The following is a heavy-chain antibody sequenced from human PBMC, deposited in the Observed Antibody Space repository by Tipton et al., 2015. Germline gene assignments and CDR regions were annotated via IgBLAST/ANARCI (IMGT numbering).Heavy chain of an antibody. CDR1: EFTFSTYW. D-gene: IGHD1-14*01. J-gene: IGHJ6*02. CDR3: VREGGGEAREEPYYDGLGV. V-gene: IGHV3-7*01. Sequence: SLRLSCASSEFTFSTYWMTWVRQAPGKGLEWVASMNQDGSEKYYVDSVKGRFTISRDNAKNSLFPQMNSLRAEDTAVYYCVREGGGEAREEPYYDGLGVWGQGTTVSVSS. CDR2: MNQDGSEK.